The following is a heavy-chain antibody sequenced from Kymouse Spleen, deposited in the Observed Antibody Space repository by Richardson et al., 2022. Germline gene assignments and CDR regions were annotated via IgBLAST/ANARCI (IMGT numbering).Heavy chain of an antibody. J-gene: IGHJ4*02. CDR2: IYYSGST. V-gene: IGHV4-61*01. D-gene: IGHD1-26*01. CDR1: GGSVSSGSYY. Sequence: QVQLQESGPGLVKPSETLSLTCTVSGGSVSSGSYYWSWIRQPPGKGLEWIGYIYYSGSTNYNPSLKSRVTISVDTSKNQFSLKLSSVTAADTAVYYCARARSYSGSFREYYFDYWGQGTLVTVSS. CDR3: ARARSYSGSFREYYFDY.